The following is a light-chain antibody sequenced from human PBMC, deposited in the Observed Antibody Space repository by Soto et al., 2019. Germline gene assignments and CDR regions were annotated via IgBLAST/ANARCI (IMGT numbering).Light chain of an antibody. Sequence: QSVLTQPASVSGSPGQSITISCTGTSSDVGGYNYVSWYQQYPGKVPKLMIYEVSNRPSGVSNRFSGSKSGNTASLTISGLQGEDEADYYCASWDDRLGAVIFGGGTKLTVL. CDR2: EVS. CDR3: ASWDDRLGAVI. CDR1: SSDVGGYNY. J-gene: IGLJ2*01. V-gene: IGLV2-14*01.